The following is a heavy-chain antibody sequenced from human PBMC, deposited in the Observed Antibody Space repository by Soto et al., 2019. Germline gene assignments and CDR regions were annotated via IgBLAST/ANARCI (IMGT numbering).Heavy chain of an antibody. CDR3: ASWIGDYDFWSGYYTGLYYGMDV. D-gene: IGHD3-3*01. CDR1: GFTFSSYS. V-gene: IGHV3-48*02. Sequence: GSLRLSCAASGFTFSSYSMNWVRQAPGKGLEWVSYISSSSSTIYYADSVKGRFTISRDNAKNSLYLQMNSLRDEDTAVYYCASWIGDYDFWSGYYTGLYYGMDVWGQGTTVTVSS. CDR2: ISSSSSTI. J-gene: IGHJ6*02.